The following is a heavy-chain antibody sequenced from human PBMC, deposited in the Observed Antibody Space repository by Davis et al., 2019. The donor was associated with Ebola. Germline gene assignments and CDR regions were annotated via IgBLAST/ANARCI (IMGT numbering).Heavy chain of an antibody. Sequence: GESLKISCAASGFTFRGSAMTWVRQAPGKGLEWVSSIDKTGDRTYYADSFRGRFTISRDDSKNTLYLQMDSLTAADTALYYCAKEIRPNDYWGQGTLVTVSS. CDR2: IDKTGDRT. CDR3: AKEIRPNDY. CDR1: GFTFRGSA. V-gene: IGHV3-23*01. J-gene: IGHJ4*02.